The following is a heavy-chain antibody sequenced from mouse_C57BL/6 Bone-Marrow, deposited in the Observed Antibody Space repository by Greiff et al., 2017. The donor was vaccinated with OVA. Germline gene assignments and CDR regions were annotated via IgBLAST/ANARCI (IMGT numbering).Heavy chain of an antibody. D-gene: IGHD1-1*01. CDR3: ARSAYCYGLLWYFDV. V-gene: IGHV1-81*01. J-gene: IGHJ1*03. Sequence: QVQLQQSGAELARPGASVKLSCKASGYTFTSYGISWVKQSTGQGLEWIGEIYPRSGNTYYNEKFKGKATLTADKSSSTAHVALRILTSEHSAVYFCARSAYCYGLLWYFDVWGTGTTVTVSS. CDR2: IYPRSGNT. CDR1: GYTFTSYG.